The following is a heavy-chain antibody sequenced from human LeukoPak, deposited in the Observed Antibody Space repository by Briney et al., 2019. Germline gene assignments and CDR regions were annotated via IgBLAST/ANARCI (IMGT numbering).Heavy chain of an antibody. CDR2: ISWDGGST. V-gene: IGHV3-43D*04. CDR3: AKGNLESDYYYYYMDV. CDR1: GFTFDDYA. J-gene: IGHJ6*03. D-gene: IGHD3-3*01. Sequence: PGGSLRLSCAAAGFTFDDYAMHWVRQAPGKGLEWVSLISWDGGSTYYADSVKGRFTISRDNSKNSLYLQMNSLRAEDTALYYCAKGNLESDYYYYYMDVWGKGTTATVSS.